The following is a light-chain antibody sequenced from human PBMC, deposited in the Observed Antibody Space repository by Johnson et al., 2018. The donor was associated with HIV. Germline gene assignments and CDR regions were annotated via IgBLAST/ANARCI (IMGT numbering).Light chain of an antibody. CDR1: SSNIGRNY. J-gene: IGLJ1*01. Sequence: QSVLTQPPSVSAAPGQKVTISCSGSSSNIGRNYVSWYQQLPGTAPKLLIFDNNKRPSGIPDRFSGSKSGTSATLGITGLQTGDEADYYCGTWDSSLLYVFGTGTTVTV. V-gene: IGLV1-51*01. CDR3: GTWDSSLLYV. CDR2: DNN.